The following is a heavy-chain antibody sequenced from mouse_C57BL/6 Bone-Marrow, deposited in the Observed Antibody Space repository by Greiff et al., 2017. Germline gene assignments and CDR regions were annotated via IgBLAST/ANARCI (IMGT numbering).Heavy chain of an antibody. CDR1: GYSFTGYY. CDR3: ARKSIPYFDV. CDR2: INPSTGGT. V-gene: IGHV1-42*01. Sequence: VQLKQSGPELVKPGASVKISCKASGYSFTGYYMNWVKQSPEKSLEWIGEINPSTGGTTYNQKFKAKATLTVDKSSSTAYMQLKSLTSEDSAVYYCARKSIPYFDVWGTGTTVTVSS. D-gene: IGHD2-12*01. J-gene: IGHJ1*03.